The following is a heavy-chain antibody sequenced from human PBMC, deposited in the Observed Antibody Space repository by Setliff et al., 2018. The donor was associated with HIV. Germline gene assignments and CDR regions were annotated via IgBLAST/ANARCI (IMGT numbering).Heavy chain of an antibody. CDR1: GGSITRTPYY. D-gene: IGHD3-10*01. J-gene: IGHJ4*02. CDR2: IYHTGIT. CDR3: ARLSGDGGRAYYFPY. V-gene: IGHV4-39*01. Sequence: PSETLSLTCTVSGGSITRTPYYWGWIRQPPGKGLEWIGSIYHTGITYDNPSLKSRVTISVDPSKNQILLRLSSVTAADTAVYYCARLSGDGGRAYYFPYWGQGTLVTVSS.